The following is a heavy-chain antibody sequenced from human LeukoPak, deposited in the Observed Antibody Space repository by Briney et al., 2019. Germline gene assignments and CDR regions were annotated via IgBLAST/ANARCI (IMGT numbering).Heavy chain of an antibody. CDR2: ISSSSSYI. Sequence: GGSLRLSCAASGFTFDDYAKHWVRQAPGKGLEWVSSISSSSSYIYYADSVKGRFTISRDNAKNSLYLQMNSLRAEDTAVYYCAKGRGWEASYYYYYMDVWGKGTTVTVTS. D-gene: IGHD1-26*01. CDR1: GFTFDDYA. J-gene: IGHJ6*03. CDR3: AKGRGWEASYYYYYMDV. V-gene: IGHV3-21*01.